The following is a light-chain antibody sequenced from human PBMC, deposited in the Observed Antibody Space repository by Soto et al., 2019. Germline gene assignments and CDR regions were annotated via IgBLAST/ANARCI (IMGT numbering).Light chain of an antibody. CDR3: LQHNTYPRG. Sequence: DIQMTQSPSAMSASVGDRVTITCRASQAISHYLAWFHQRPGKVPKRLIYGASTLESGVPSRFSGSGSGTEFTLTISSLQPEDFGTYYCLQHNTYPRGLGGGTKVDI. V-gene: IGKV1-17*03. CDR2: GAS. CDR1: QAISHY. J-gene: IGKJ4*01.